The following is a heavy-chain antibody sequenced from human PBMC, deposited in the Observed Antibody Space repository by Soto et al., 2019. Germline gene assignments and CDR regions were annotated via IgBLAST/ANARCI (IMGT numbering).Heavy chain of an antibody. CDR2: IFYSGST. Sequence: QVQLQESGPGLVKPSQTLSLTCTVSGGSISSTGYFWTWIRQHPGKGLEWIGYIFYSGSTFNNPSLKSRVTISVDTSKNQFSLELSSVTAADTAVYYCAREAGSGDYFDYWGQGTLVTVSS. D-gene: IGHD1-26*01. CDR1: GGSISSTGYF. V-gene: IGHV4-31*03. CDR3: AREAGSGDYFDY. J-gene: IGHJ4*02.